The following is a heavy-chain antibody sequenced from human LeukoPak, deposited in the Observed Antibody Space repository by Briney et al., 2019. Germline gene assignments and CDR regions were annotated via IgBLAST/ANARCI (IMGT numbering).Heavy chain of an antibody. V-gene: IGHV3-23*01. Sequence: GGSLRLSCAASGFTFSDSAMSWVRQAPGKGLEWVSTLSGSGITTYYADSVKGRFTISRDNSKNTPYLQMNSLRAEDTAVYYCAKGIYSSGWSYFDYWGHGTLVTVSS. J-gene: IGHJ4*01. D-gene: IGHD6-19*01. CDR1: GFTFSDSA. CDR2: LSGSGITT. CDR3: AKGIYSSGWSYFDY.